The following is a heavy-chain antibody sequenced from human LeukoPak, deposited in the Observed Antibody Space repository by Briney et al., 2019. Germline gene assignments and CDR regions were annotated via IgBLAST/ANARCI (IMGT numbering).Heavy chain of an antibody. D-gene: IGHD4-17*01. Sequence: SETLSLTCTVSGGSISSSSYYWGWIRQPPGKGLEWIGSIHYSGTTYYNPSLKSRVTISVDTSKNQFSLKLTSVTAADTAVYYCAREVTTSDAFDIWGQGTMVTVSS. V-gene: IGHV4-39*01. J-gene: IGHJ3*02. CDR2: IHYSGTT. CDR1: GGSISSSSYY. CDR3: AREVTTSDAFDI.